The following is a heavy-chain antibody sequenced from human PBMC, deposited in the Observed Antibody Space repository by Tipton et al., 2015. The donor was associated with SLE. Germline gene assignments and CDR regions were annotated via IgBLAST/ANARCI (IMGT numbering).Heavy chain of an antibody. CDR3: ARQGKVVTATLDY. CDR2: IYYSGST. CDR1: GGSVSSGSYY. J-gene: IGHJ4*02. V-gene: IGHV4-61*01. D-gene: IGHD2-21*02. Sequence: TLSLTCTVSGGSVSSGSYYWSWIQQPPGKRLEWIGYIYYSGSTNYNPSLKSRVTISVDTSKNQFSLKLSSVTAADTAVYYCARQGKVVTATLDYWGQGTLVTVSS.